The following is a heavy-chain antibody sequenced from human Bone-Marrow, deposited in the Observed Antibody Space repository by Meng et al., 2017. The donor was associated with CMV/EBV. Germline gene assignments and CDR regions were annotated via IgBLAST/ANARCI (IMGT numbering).Heavy chain of an antibody. CDR3: ASGGLRFLEWLFVY. CDR2: INPNNDDT. CDR1: GYTFTGNY. J-gene: IGHJ4*02. D-gene: IGHD3-3*01. Sequence: ASVKVSCKASGYTFTGNYIHWVRQAPGQGLEWMGWINPNNDDTNYAQKFQGRVTMTRDTSISTVYMELSRLRSDDTAVYYCASGGLRFLEWLFVYWGQGTLVTVSS. V-gene: IGHV1-2*02.